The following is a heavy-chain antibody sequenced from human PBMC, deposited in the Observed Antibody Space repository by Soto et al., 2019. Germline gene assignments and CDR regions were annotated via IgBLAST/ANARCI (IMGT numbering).Heavy chain of an antibody. CDR3: ARPSVTKGYYYYGMNV. D-gene: IGHD4-17*01. V-gene: IGHV4-34*01. J-gene: IGHJ6*02. CDR2: INHSGST. CDR1: GGSFSGYY. Sequence: PSETLSLTCAVYGGSFSGYYWSWIRQPPGEGLEWIGEINHSGSTNYNPSLKSRVTISVDTSKNQFSLKLSSVTAADTAVYYCARPSVTKGYYYYGMNVWGQGTTVTVSS.